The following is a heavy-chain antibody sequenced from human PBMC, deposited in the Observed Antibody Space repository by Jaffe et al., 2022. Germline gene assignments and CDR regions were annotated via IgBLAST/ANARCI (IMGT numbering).Heavy chain of an antibody. Sequence: EVQLVESGGVVVQPGGSLRLSCAASGFTFDDYAMHWVRQAPGKGLEWVSLISWDGGSTYYADSVKGRFTISRDNSKNSLYLQMNSLRAEDTALYYCAKDFDFGDYYAFDIWGQGTMVTVSS. CDR1: GFTFDDYA. CDR2: ISWDGGST. V-gene: IGHV3-43D*04. J-gene: IGHJ3*02. D-gene: IGHD4-17*01. CDR3: AKDFDFGDYYAFDI.